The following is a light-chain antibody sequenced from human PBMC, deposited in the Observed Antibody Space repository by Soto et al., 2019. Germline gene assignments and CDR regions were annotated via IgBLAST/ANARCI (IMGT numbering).Light chain of an antibody. Sequence: QSVLTQPPSVSGAPGQRVTISCTGSSSNIGAGYDVHWYQQLPGTAPKLLLYGNSNRPSGVPDRFSGSKSGTSASLAITGLLAEDEADYCCQSYDSSLSGYVFGSGTKVIVL. CDR3: QSYDSSLSGYV. CDR1: SSNIGAGYD. J-gene: IGLJ1*01. CDR2: GNS. V-gene: IGLV1-40*01.